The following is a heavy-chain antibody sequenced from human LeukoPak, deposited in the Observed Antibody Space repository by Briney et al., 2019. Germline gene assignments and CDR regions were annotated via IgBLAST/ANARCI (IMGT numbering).Heavy chain of an antibody. CDR3: ARRPRSYYDSSGPFDY. D-gene: IGHD3-22*01. V-gene: IGHV4-39*07. CDR1: GGSISSSSYY. Sequence: SETLSLTCTVSGGSISSSSYYWGWIRQPPGKGLEWIGSIYYSGSTYYNPSLKSRVTISVDTSKNQFSLKLSSVTAADTAVYYCARRPRSYYDSSGPFDYWGQGTLVTVSS. J-gene: IGHJ4*02. CDR2: IYYSGST.